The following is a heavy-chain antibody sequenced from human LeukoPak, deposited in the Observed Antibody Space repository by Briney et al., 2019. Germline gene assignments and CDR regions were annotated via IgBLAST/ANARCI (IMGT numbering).Heavy chain of an antibody. Sequence: GESLKISCKGSGYSFTSYWIGWVRQMPGKGLEWMGIIYPGDSDTRYSPSFQGQVTISADKSISTAYLQWSSLKASDTAMYYCARRRGGSYAGPSGSDYWGQGTLVTVSS. CDR3: ARRRGGSYAGPSGSDY. CDR2: IYPGDSDT. D-gene: IGHD1-26*01. J-gene: IGHJ4*02. V-gene: IGHV5-51*01. CDR1: GYSFTSYW.